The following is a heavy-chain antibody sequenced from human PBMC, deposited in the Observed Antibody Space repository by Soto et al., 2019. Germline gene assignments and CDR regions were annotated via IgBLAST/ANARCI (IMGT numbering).Heavy chain of an antibody. V-gene: IGHV4-4*07. CDR2: IYTDGTT. CDR3: ARDLGSYYYASSGYFYFDF. D-gene: IGHD3-22*01. Sequence: SETLSLTCTFSVGSISNYYWRWIRQPAGKGLEWIGRIYTDGTTNSNPSLRSRASMSLDTSKKQFSLKLSSVTAADTAEYYCARDLGSYYYASSGYFYFDFWGQGLLVTVSS. CDR1: VGSISNYY. J-gene: IGHJ4*02.